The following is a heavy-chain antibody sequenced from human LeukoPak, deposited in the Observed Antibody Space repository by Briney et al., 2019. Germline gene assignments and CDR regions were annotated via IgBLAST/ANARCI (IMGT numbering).Heavy chain of an antibody. Sequence: GSLRLSCAASGFTFSSYEMNWVRQAPGKGLEWVSYISSSGSTIYYADSVKGRFTITRDNAKNSLYLQMNSLRAEDTAVYYCAELGITMIGGVWGKGTTVTISS. J-gene: IGHJ6*04. CDR1: GFTFSSYE. CDR2: ISSSGSTI. CDR3: AELGITMIGGV. D-gene: IGHD3-10*02. V-gene: IGHV3-48*03.